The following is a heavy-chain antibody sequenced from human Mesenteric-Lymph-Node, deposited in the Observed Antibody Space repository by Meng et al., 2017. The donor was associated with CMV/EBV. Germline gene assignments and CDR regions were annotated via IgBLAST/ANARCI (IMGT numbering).Heavy chain of an antibody. Sequence: SVKVSCKASGGTFSSYAISWVRQAPGQGLEWMGGIIPILGIANYAQKFQGRVTITADKSTSTAYMELSNLRSEDTAVYYCAREPPTVTTTITYIYGLDVWGQGTTVTVSS. CDR1: GGTFSSYA. V-gene: IGHV1-69*10. D-gene: IGHD4-11*01. J-gene: IGHJ6*02. CDR2: IIPILGIA. CDR3: AREPPTVTTTITYIYGLDV.